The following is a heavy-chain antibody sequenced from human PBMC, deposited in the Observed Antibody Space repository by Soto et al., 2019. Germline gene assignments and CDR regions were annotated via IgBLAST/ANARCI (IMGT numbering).Heavy chain of an antibody. D-gene: IGHD3-16*01. CDR3: VRIRYQLPSSVLWLDP. CDR1: GGFLSESY. CDR2: INHVGGT. V-gene: IGHV4-34*01. J-gene: IGHJ5*02. Sequence: SETLSLTCAVYGGFLSESYWTWIRQPPGKGLEWIGEINHVGGTNYNPSLKSRVTMSVDTSQNQFSLRLISVTPADTAMYFCVRIRYQLPSSVLWLDPWGQGTPVTVSS.